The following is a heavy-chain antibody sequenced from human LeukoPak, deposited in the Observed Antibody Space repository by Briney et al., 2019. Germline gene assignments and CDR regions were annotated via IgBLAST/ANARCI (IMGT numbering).Heavy chain of an antibody. V-gene: IGHV3-74*01. CDR3: ARDSRDFWPKRDPSSAFDL. CDR2: INNDESST. J-gene: IGHJ3*01. D-gene: IGHD3-3*01. Sequence: GGSLRLSCAASGFTFSSYWMHWVRQAPGKGLVWVSHINNDESSTSYADSVRGRFTISRDNAKKVLYLQMNSLRVDDTAVYYCARDSRDFWPKRDPSSAFDLWGQGTMVTVSS. CDR1: GFTFSSYW.